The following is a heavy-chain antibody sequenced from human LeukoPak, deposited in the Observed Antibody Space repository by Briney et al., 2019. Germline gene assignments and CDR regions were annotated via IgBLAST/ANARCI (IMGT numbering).Heavy chain of an antibody. CDR2: ISSSSSYI. J-gene: IGHJ5*02. CDR1: GFTFSSYS. D-gene: IGHD3-10*01. V-gene: IGHV3-21*01. CDR3: AVIRFGEEIGWFDP. Sequence: GGSLRLSCAASGFTFSSYSMNWVRQAPGKGLEWVSSISSSSSYIYYADSVKGRFTISRDNAKNSLYLQMNSLRAEDTAEYYCAVIRFGEEIGWFDPWGQGTLVTVSS.